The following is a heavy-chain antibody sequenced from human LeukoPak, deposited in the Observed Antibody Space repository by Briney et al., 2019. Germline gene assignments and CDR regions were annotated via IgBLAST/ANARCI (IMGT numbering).Heavy chain of an antibody. CDR3: ARALAVAGTPRWIDY. Sequence: SETLSLTCAVYGSFSDHSWSWVRQPPGKGLEWIGEIDEKRRTSYSPSLTSRVTMSVDTSKNQFSLKLSSVTAADTAVYYCARALAVAGTPRWIDYWGQGTLVTVSS. V-gene: IGHV4-34*01. D-gene: IGHD6-19*01. J-gene: IGHJ4*02. CDR1: GSFSDHS. CDR2: IDEKRRT.